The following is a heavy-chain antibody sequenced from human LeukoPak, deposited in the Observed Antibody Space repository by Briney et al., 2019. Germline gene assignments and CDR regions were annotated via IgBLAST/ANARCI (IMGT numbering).Heavy chain of an antibody. Sequence: SSETLSLTCTVSGGSISSSSYYWRWIRQPPGKGLEWIGSIYYSGSTYYNPSLKRRVTISVDTSKNQFSLKLSSVTAADTAVYYCARYPVYSSRPHNWFDPWGQGTLVTVSS. CDR3: ARYPVYSSRPHNWFDP. D-gene: IGHD6-13*01. J-gene: IGHJ5*02. CDR1: GGSISSSSYY. CDR2: IYYSGST. V-gene: IGHV4-39*07.